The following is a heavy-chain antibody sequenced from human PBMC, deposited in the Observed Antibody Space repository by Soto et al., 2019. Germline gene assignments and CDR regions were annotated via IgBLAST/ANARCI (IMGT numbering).Heavy chain of an antibody. Sequence: SGTLSLTCTVPNDSISSYCWSWVRQPPGKGLEWIGSIYHSGSTNYSPSLRSRVTISIDTSRNQFSLEMRSVTAADTAVYYCARGHNWLYYLVSWGPGTLVTVSS. CDR1: NDSISSYC. CDR3: ARGHNWLYYLVS. CDR2: IYHSGST. V-gene: IGHV4-59*13. J-gene: IGHJ4*01. D-gene: IGHD1-20*01.